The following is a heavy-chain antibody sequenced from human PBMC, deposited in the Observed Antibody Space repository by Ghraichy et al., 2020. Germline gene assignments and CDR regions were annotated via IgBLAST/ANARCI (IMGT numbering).Heavy chain of an antibody. CDR3: ARGGVGATRFDP. CDR2: IKQDGSEK. Sequence: GGSLRLSCAASGFTFSSYWMSWVRQAPGKGLEWVANIKQDGSEKYYVDSVKDRFTISRDNAKNSLNLQMNSLRAEDTAVYYCARGGVGATRFDPWGQGTLVTVSS. V-gene: IGHV3-7*03. D-gene: IGHD1-26*01. J-gene: IGHJ5*02. CDR1: GFTFSSYW.